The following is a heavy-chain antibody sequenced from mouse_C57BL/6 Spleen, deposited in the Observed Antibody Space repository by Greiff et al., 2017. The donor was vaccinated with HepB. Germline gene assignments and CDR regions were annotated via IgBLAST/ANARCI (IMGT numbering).Heavy chain of an antibody. J-gene: IGHJ1*03. Sequence: EVQGVESGGGLVKPGGSLKLSCAASGFTFSSYTMSWVRQTPEKRLEWVATISGGGGNTYYPDSVKGRFTISRDNAKNTLYLQMSSLRSEDTALYYCARQGYGSSYSYWYFDVWGTGTTVTVSS. D-gene: IGHD1-1*01. V-gene: IGHV5-9*01. CDR3: ARQGYGSSYSYWYFDV. CDR2: ISGGGGNT. CDR1: GFTFSSYT.